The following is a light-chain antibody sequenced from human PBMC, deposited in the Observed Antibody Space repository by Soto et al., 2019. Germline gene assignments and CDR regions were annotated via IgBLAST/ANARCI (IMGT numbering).Light chain of an antibody. V-gene: IGKV1-5*03. J-gene: IGKJ4*01. CDR2: KAS. CDR1: QSISSW. CDR3: QPYNNWPLT. Sequence: DIQMTQSPSTRSASDVDRVTITCLASQSISSWLAWYQQKPGKAPKLLIYKASSLESGVPSRFSGSRSGAEFTLTINSLQSEDFAVYYCQPYNNWPLTCGGGTKVDIK.